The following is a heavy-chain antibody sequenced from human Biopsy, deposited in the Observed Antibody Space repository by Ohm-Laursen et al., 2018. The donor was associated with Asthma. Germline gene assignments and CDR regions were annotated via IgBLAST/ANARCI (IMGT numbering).Heavy chain of an antibody. CDR1: GYTFNGAG. J-gene: IGHJ6*02. CDR3: ARAVDYSHYYGIDV. CDR2: ISVYNGNT. Sequence: GASVKVSCKISGYTFNGAGITWVRQAPGQGLEWMGWISVYNGNTKVAQKLQDRVTMITDTSTSTAYMELRSLRSDDTAVYFCARAVDYSHYYGIDVWGQGTTVTVS. V-gene: IGHV1-18*01. D-gene: IGHD3-10*01.